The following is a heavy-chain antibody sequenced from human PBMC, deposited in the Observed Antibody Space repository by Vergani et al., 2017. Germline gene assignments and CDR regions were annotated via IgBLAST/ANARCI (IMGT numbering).Heavy chain of an antibody. CDR1: GFTFDTYT. D-gene: IGHD3-3*01. CDR3: TTGGGLYYVYGEYFQY. V-gene: IGHV3-23*01. J-gene: IGHJ1*01. CDR2: ISSGGGDI. Sequence: EVQLLESGGGLVQPGGSRRLSCAGAGFTFDTYTIAYVRQAPGKGLEWVATISSGGGDIFYADSVQGRFTISRDDSKNTLFLLMDSLKHEDTAVYYCTTGGGLYYVYGEYFQYWGRGTLVSVSS.